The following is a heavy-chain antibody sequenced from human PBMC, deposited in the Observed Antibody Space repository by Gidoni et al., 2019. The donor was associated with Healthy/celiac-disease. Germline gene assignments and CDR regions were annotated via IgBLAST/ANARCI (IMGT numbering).Heavy chain of an antibody. CDR1: GFTFSSYA. V-gene: IGHV3-23*01. J-gene: IGHJ3*02. Sequence: EVQLLESGGGLVQPGGSLRLSCAASGFTFSSYAMSWVRQAPGKGLEWVSAISGSGGSTYYADSVKGRFTISRDNSKNTLYLQMNSLRAEDTAVYYCVRGLMITFGGVIVPAAFDIWGQGTMVTVSS. CDR3: VRGLMITFGGVIVPAAFDI. D-gene: IGHD3-16*02. CDR2: ISGSGGST.